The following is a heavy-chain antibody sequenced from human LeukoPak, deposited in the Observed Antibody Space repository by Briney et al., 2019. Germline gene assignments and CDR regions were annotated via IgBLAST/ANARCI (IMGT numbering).Heavy chain of an antibody. Sequence: GGSLRLSCAASGFTFSSYGMSWVRQAPGKGLEWVSAISGSGGSTYYADSVKGRFTISRDNSKNTLYLQMNSLRAEDTAVYYCARGTVPAGWVDPWGQGTLVSVSS. CDR1: GFTFSSYG. CDR3: ARGTVPAGWVDP. D-gene: IGHD3-16*01. J-gene: IGHJ5*02. V-gene: IGHV3-23*01. CDR2: ISGSGGST.